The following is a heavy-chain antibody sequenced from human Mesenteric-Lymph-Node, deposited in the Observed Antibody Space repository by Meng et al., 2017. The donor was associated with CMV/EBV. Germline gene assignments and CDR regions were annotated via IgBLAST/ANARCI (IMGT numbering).Heavy chain of an antibody. J-gene: IGHJ4*02. D-gene: IGHD3-22*01. CDR2: IYWDDDT. Sequence: SLSTSGVGVGWIRQPPGKALEWLALIYWDDDTRYSPSLKSRLTITKDTSKNQVVLTMTNMDPVDTATYYCAHSTYYDRSGYSNYFDYWGQGTLVTVSS. CDR1: SLSTSGVG. V-gene: IGHV2-5*02. CDR3: AHSTYYDRSGYSNYFDY.